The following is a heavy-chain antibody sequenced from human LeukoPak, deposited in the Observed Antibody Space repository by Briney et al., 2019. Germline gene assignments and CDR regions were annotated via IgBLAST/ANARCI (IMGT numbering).Heavy chain of an antibody. J-gene: IGHJ4*02. V-gene: IGHV3-23*01. Sequence: GSLRLSCVVSGITLSNYGMSWVRQAPGKGLEWVSGISERGGSTNYADSVKGRFIISRDTSKNPVYLQTNSLSVEDTAVSFCAKRGIVIRAVIIIGFHKEAYYFDYWGQGILVTVSS. CDR1: GITLSNYG. CDR3: AKRGIVIRAVIIIGFHKEAYYFDY. CDR2: ISERGGST. D-gene: IGHD3-10*01.